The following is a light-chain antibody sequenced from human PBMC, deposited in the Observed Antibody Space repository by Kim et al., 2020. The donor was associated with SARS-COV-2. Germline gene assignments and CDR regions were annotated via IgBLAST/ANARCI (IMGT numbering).Light chain of an antibody. CDR1: QSINTY. J-gene: IGKJ4*01. Sequence: SVGDRVPIAWRASQSINTYLNWYQQTPGEAPKLLIYAASTLQSGVPSRFCGSGSGTDFTLTISSLQPEDFAIYYCQQSHTAPLLTLGGGTKVDI. CDR3: QQSHTAPLLT. CDR2: AAS. V-gene: IGKV1-39*01.